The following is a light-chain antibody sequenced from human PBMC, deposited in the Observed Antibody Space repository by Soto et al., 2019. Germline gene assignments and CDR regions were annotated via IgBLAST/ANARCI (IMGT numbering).Light chain of an antibody. CDR1: VSDVGGYDS. V-gene: IGLV2-14*03. Sequence: QSALTQPASVSGSPGQSITISCTGTVSDVGGYDSVSWYQQHPGRAPKLIIYGVNNRPSGVSNRFSASKSADTASLTISGLQAEDEANYYCSSYARTSVLFGGGTKLTVL. CDR3: SSYARTSVL. J-gene: IGLJ3*02. CDR2: GVN.